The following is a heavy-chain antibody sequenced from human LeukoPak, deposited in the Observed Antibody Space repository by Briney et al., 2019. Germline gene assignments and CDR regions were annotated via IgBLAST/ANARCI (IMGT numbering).Heavy chain of an antibody. CDR1: GFTFSSYG. CDR3: AKDQSYYDFWSGHNFDY. V-gene: IGHV3-30*18. D-gene: IGHD3-3*01. J-gene: IGHJ4*02. CDR2: ISYDGSNK. Sequence: PGGSLRLSCAASGFTFSSYGMHWVRQAPGKGLEWVAVISYDGSNKYYADSVKGRFTISRDNSKNTLYLQMNSLRAEDTAVYYCAKDQSYYDFWSGHNFDYWGQGTQVTVSS.